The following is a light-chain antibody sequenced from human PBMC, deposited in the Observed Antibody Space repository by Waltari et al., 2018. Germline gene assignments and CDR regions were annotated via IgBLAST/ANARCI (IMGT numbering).Light chain of an antibody. CDR3: QQYNSYYWT. V-gene: IGKV1-5*03. CDR2: KAS. CDR1: QSINSW. Sequence: DIQMTQSTSTLSAYIDKRVTITGRASQSINSWLAWYQQKPGKAPKLLIYKASSLESGVPSRFSGSGSGTEFTLTISSLQPDDFATYYCQQYNSYYWTFGQGTKVEIK. J-gene: IGKJ1*01.